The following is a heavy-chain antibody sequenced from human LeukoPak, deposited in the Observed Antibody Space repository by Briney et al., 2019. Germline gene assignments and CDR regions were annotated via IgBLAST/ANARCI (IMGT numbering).Heavy chain of an antibody. CDR2: IKQDGSEK. V-gene: IGHV3-7*01. CDR3: ASRTFDWDTPGYYYYYMDV. CDR1: GFTFSSYW. J-gene: IGHJ6*03. Sequence: GGSLRLSCAASGFTFSSYWMSWVRQAPGKGLEWVANIKQDGSEKYYVDSVKGRFTISRDNAKNSLYLQMNSLRAEDTAVYYCASRTFDWDTPGYYYYYMDVWGKGTTVTVSS. D-gene: IGHD3-9*01.